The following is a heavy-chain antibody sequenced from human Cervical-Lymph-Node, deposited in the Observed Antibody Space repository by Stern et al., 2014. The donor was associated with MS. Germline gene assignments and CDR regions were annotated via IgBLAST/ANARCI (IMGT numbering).Heavy chain of an antibody. J-gene: IGHJ4*02. CDR1: GDSISNANW. D-gene: IGHD2-2*01. Sequence: QVQLQESGPGLVRPSGTLSLTCAVSGDSISNANWWCWVRPPPRQGLEWIGELDHTGKTNYDPSRKIRVTISVDKSKNQFSLRLTSMTAADTAVYYCARDQGFQLMNSWGQGTLVIVSS. CDR3: ARDQGFQLMNS. CDR2: LDHTGKT. V-gene: IGHV4-4*02.